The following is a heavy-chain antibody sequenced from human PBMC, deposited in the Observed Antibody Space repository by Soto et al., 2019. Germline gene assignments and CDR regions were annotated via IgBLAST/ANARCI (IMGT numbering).Heavy chain of an antibody. CDR3: ARLLTIRGHYYYYYGMDV. D-gene: IGHD3-10*01. V-gene: IGHV4-34*01. Sequence: SETLSLTCAVYGGSFSGYYWSWIRQPPGKGLEWIGEINHSGSTNYNPSLKSRVTISVDTSKNQFSLKLSSVTAADTAVYYCARLLTIRGHYYYYYGMDVWGQGTTVTVSS. CDR2: INHSGST. J-gene: IGHJ6*02. CDR1: GGSFSGYY.